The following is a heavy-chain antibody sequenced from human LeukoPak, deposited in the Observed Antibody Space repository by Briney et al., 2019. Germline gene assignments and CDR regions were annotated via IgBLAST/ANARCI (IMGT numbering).Heavy chain of an antibody. Sequence: SETLSLTCTVSDGSISSSSYYWGWIRQPPGKGLEWIGNIYYSGSTYYNPSLKSRVTISVDTSKNQFSLKLSSVTAADTAVYYCAMILRRHQLDYYYYMDVWGKGTTVTVSS. D-gene: IGHD2/OR15-2a*01. V-gene: IGHV4-39*07. CDR2: IYYSGST. J-gene: IGHJ6*03. CDR1: DGSISSSSYY. CDR3: AMILRRHQLDYYYYMDV.